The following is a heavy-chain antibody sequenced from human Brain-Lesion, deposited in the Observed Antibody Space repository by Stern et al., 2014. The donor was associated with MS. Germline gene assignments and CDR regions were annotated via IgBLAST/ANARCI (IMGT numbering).Heavy chain of an antibody. Sequence: VQLVESGPGLVKPSETLSLTCTVAGGSVSSTSYAWAWIRQPPGKGLEWIGTIYYSGDTSYSPSLKSRLTISLDTSTNKFSLQWSSGTAADTAVYYCAGEEDIRYCSGGSCTGNWFDPWGQGTLVTVSS. CDR2: IYYSGDT. V-gene: IGHV4-39*01. CDR1: GGSVSSTSYA. D-gene: IGHD2-15*01. J-gene: IGHJ5*02. CDR3: AGEEDIRYCSGGSCTGNWFDP.